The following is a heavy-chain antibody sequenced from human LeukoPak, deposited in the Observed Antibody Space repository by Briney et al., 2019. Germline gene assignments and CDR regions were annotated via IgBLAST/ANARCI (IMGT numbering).Heavy chain of an antibody. V-gene: IGHV3-7*01. Sequence: GGSLRLSCAASGFTFGSFWMSWVRQAPGKGLEWVAKINQDGSEKYHVDSVKGRFTVSRDNAKNSLYLQMNSLRAGDTAVYYCTRGGGFLVDYWGQGTLVTVSS. CDR1: GFTFGSFW. J-gene: IGHJ4*02. CDR2: INQDGSEK. D-gene: IGHD2-15*01. CDR3: TRGGGFLVDY.